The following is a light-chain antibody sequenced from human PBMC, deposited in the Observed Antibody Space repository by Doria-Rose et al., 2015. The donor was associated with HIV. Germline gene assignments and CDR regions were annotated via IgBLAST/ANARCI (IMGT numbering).Light chain of an antibody. CDR2: AAS. J-gene: IGKJ2*01. Sequence: SQGISTWLAWYQQKPGKAPRLLIYAASALQSGVPSRFSGSGSGTDFTLTINSLQPEDFATCFCQQANSFPYTFGQGTKLEIK. V-gene: IGKV1D-12*01. CDR1: QGISTW. CDR3: QQANSFPYT.